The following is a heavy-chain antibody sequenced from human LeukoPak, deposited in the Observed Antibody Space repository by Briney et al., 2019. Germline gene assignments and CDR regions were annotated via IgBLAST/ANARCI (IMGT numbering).Heavy chain of an antibody. J-gene: IGHJ4*02. CDR1: GYTFTHYA. D-gene: IGHD4-11*01. CDR2: TNVGNDYT. Sequence: GASVKVSCKASGYTFTHYAVHWVRQVPGQRLEWMGWTNVGNDYTESSQKFQDRLTITSDTTATTVYMELSSLRSEDTAVYYCARDDFSTYPGLNYFDYWGQGSLVTVSS. CDR3: ARDDFSTYPGLNYFDY. V-gene: IGHV1-3*01.